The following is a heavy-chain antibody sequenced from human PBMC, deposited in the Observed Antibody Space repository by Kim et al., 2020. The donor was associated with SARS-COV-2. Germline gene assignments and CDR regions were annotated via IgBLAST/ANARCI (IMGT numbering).Heavy chain of an antibody. J-gene: IGHJ3*02. CDR3: AREGLGYYDILTGLIESAFDI. Sequence: RVTISVDTSKNQFSLKLSSLTAADTAVYYCAREGLGYYDILTGLIESAFDIWGQGTLVTVSS. V-gene: IGHV4-59*01. D-gene: IGHD3-9*01.